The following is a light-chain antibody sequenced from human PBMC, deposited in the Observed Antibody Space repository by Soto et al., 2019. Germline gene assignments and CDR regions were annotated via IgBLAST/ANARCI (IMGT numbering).Light chain of an antibody. Sequence: DIVMTQSPLSLAVTLGEPASISCRSRQSALHSNGKTYLDWYLQKPVQSPQLLIYSASNRASGVPDRFSGSGAGTDFTLQISSVEAEDFGVYYCMQAVKPLTSGGGKTVEIK. CDR2: SAS. CDR3: MQAVKPLT. CDR1: QSALHSNGKTY. V-gene: IGKV2-28*01. J-gene: IGKJ4*01.